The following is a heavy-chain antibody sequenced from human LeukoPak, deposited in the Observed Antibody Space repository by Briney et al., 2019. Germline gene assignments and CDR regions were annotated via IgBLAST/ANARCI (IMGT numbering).Heavy chain of an antibody. CDR3: ARVRSSGWYGYYYYYYMDA. CDR2: INHSGST. CDR1: GGSISSSNW. Sequence: PSGTLSLTCAVSGGSISSSNWWSWVRQPPGKGLEWIGEINHSGSTNYNPSLKSRVTISVDTSKNQFSLKLSSVTAADTAVYYCARVRSSGWYGYYYYYYMDAWGKGTTVTVSS. J-gene: IGHJ6*03. V-gene: IGHV4-4*02. D-gene: IGHD6-19*01.